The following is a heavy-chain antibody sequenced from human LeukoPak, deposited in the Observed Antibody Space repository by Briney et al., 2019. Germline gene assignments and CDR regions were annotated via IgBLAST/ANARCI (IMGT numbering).Heavy chain of an antibody. J-gene: IGHJ6*03. Sequence: PGGSLRLSCAASGFSFDDYAMHWVRQAPGKGLEWVSGISWNSGSIGYADSVKGRFTISRDNAKNSLYLQMNSLRAEDTALCYCAKSAAGTIYYYYYMDVWGKGTTVTVSS. CDR1: GFSFDDYA. V-gene: IGHV3-9*01. D-gene: IGHD6-13*01. CDR2: ISWNSGSI. CDR3: AKSAAGTIYYYYYMDV.